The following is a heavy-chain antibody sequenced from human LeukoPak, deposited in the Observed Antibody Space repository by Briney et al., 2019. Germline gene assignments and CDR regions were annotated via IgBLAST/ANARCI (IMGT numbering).Heavy chain of an antibody. CDR2: ISGSGGST. D-gene: IGHD5-12*01. J-gene: IGHJ4*02. V-gene: IGHV3-23*01. Sequence: GGSLRPSCAPPGFTFTSYARSGAPQAPGRGREWVSAISGSGGSTYYADSVKGRFTISRDNAKNSLYLQMNSLRAEDTAVYYCARGGWRLRYPIQGSDYWGQGTLVTVSS. CDR1: GFTFTSYA. CDR3: ARGGWRLRYPIQGSDY.